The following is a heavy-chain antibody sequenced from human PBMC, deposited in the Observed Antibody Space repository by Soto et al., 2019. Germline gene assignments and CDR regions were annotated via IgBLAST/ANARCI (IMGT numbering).Heavy chain of an antibody. D-gene: IGHD2-15*01. J-gene: IGHJ4*02. CDR1: AGTFNNHS. CDR3: LIDLGYFDF. Sequence: QVQLVQCGTEVKKPGSSVAVSCQASAGTFNNHSLSWVRQAPGQGLEWMGRSIPILGRADYSQKFQGRLTLTVEKSTSTADMELSSLTSEDTAVYYCLIDLGYFDFWGQGTLVTVSS. V-gene: IGHV1-69*02. CDR2: SIPILGRA.